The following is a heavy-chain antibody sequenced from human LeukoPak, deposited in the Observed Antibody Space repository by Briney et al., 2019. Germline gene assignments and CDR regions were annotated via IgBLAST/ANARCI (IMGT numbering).Heavy chain of an antibody. J-gene: IGHJ4*02. V-gene: IGHV3-23*01. D-gene: IGHD3-22*01. CDR1: GFTFSSYA. CDR2: ISDSGGYT. Sequence: PGGSLRLSCAASGFTFSSYAMNWVRQAPGKGLEWVSAISDSGGYTYYADSVKGRFTISRDNSKKTLYLQMNSLRAEDTAVYYCARAVYYYDSSGYYYFDYWGQGTLVTVSS. CDR3: ARAVYYYDSSGYYYFDY.